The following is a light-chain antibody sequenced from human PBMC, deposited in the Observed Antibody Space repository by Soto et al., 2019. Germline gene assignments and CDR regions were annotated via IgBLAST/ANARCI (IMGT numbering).Light chain of an antibody. J-gene: IGLJ2*01. CDR3: SSHTSASTVV. CDR1: SSDVGGYNY. Sequence: QSVLTQPASVSGSPGQSIAFSCTGTSSDVGGYNYVSWYQQHPGKAPKLMIYDVSNRPSGVSNRFSGSKSGNTASLTISGLQAEDEADYYCSSHTSASTVVFGGGTKLTVL. CDR2: DVS. V-gene: IGLV2-14*03.